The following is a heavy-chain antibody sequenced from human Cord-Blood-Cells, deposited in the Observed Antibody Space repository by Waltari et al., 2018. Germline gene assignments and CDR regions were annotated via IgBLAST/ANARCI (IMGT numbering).Heavy chain of an antibody. V-gene: IGHV3-30-3*01. CDR1: GLPFSSYA. CDR3: ARENYDFWSGYYDAFDI. D-gene: IGHD3-3*01. Sequence: QVQLVESGGGVVQPGRSLRLSCAASGLPFSSYAIHWVRKAPGKGLEWVAVISYDGSNKYYADSVKGRFTISRDNSKNTLYLQMNSLRAEDTAVYYCARENYDFWSGYYDAFDIWGQGTMVTVSS. J-gene: IGHJ3*02. CDR2: ISYDGSNK.